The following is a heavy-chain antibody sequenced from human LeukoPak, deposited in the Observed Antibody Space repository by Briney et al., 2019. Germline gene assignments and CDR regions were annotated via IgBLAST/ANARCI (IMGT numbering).Heavy chain of an antibody. D-gene: IGHD6-13*01. Sequence: PGGSLRLSCAASGFTFSSYSMNWVRQAPGKGLEWVSSISSSSSYIYYADSVKGRFTISRDNAKNSLYLQMNSLRAEDTAVYYCASFEDSSSWMNHDYWGQGTLVTVSS. V-gene: IGHV3-21*01. CDR1: GFTFSSYS. CDR3: ASFEDSSSWMNHDY. CDR2: ISSSSSYI. J-gene: IGHJ4*02.